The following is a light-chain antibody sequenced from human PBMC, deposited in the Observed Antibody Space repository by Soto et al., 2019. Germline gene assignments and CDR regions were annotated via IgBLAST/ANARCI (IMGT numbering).Light chain of an antibody. V-gene: IGLV2-23*01. CDR2: DAF. CDR1: SSDVGSYNL. J-gene: IGLJ1*01. Sequence: QCALSQPASVSGSPGQSIAISCTGTSSDVGSYNLVSWYQQHPGKAPKLMIYDAFRRPSGVSDRFSGSRSGNTASLTISGLQSEDEADYYCCAYAGSNTYVFGTGTKVTVL. CDR3: CAYAGSNTYV.